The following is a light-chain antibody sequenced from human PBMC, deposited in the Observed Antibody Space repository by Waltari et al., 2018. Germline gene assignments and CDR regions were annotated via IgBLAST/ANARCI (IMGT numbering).Light chain of an antibody. CDR3: CSYAGSYTYV. CDR2: DVT. J-gene: IGLJ1*01. CDR1: SSNVGGYNF. Sequence: SALTQPRSVSVSPGQAVTISCTGTSSNVGGYNFISWYQQIPGKAPKLIIYDVTKRPSGVPDRFSGSKSGNTASLTISGLQAEDEADYYCCSYAGSYTYVFGTGTKVTVL. V-gene: IGLV2-11*01.